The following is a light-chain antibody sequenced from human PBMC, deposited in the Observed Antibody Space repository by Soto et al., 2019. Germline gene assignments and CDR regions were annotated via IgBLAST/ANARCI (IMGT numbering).Light chain of an antibody. CDR3: QQRNIWPPVT. CDR1: QSVDSNY. CDR2: GAS. J-gene: IGKJ5*01. V-gene: IGKV3D-20*02. Sequence: EIVLTQSPGTLSLSPGEEATLSCRASQSVDSNYLAWYQQKPGQTPRLIIYGASGRADGIPHRFSGSGFGTDFTLTIKSLEPEDFAVYYCQQRNIWPPVTCGQGTRREIK.